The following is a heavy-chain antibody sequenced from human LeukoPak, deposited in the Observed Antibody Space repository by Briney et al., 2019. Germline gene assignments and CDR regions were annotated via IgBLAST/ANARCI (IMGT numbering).Heavy chain of an antibody. CDR2: IKQDGSKK. V-gene: IGHV3-7*04. J-gene: IGHJ4*02. D-gene: IGHD5-24*01. CDR3: TRVGYIDEGIDY. Sequence: GGSLRLSCVVSGFPFSSYWMTWVRQAPGKGLEWVANIKQDGSKKSYVDSVKGRFTISRDNAKNSLYLQMNSLRAEDTAIYYCTRVGYIDEGIDYWGQGTLVTVSS. CDR1: GFPFSSYW.